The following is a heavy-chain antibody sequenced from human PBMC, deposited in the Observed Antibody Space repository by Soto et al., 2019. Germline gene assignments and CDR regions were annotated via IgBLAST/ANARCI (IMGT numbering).Heavy chain of an antibody. CDR3: TRGPRPISTGTGAY. CDR2: IYNDGTYS. D-gene: IGHD3-10*01. V-gene: IGHV3-74*02. Sequence: VQLVESGGGLVEPGGSLRLSCVASGFIFKMYWMHWVRQSPGKGLVWISRIYNDGTYSDYADSVRGRFTISRDNVNDTLYLQMNNLRAEDSGLYYCTRGPRPISTGTGAYWGQGTQVTVSS. J-gene: IGHJ4*02. CDR1: GFIFKMYW.